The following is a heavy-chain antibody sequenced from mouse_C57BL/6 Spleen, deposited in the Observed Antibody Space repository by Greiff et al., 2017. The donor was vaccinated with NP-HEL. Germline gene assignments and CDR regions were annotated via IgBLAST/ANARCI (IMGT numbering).Heavy chain of an antibody. CDR2: INPSSGFT. V-gene: IGHV1-7*01. D-gene: IGHD2-12*01. CDR1: GYTFTSYW. Sequence: QVQLQQSGAELAKPGASVKLSCKASGYTFTSYWMHWVKQRPGQGLAWIGYINPSSGFTKYNQKFKDKATLTADKSSNTAYMHLSSLTYEDSAVYYCAKDYCYGNYFDYWGQGTTLTVSS. J-gene: IGHJ2*01. CDR3: AKDYCYGNYFDY.